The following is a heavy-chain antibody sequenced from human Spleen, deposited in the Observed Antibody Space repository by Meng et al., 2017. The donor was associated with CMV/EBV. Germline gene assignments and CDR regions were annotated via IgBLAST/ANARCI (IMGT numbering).Heavy chain of an antibody. V-gene: IGHV1-2*02. CDR1: GYTFTGYY. CDR3: ATEIAAASGNWFDP. CDR2: INPNSGGT. Sequence: ASVKVSCKASGYTFTGYYMHWVRQAPGQGLEWMGWINPNSGGTNYAQKFQGRVTMTRDTSISTAYMELSRLRSDDTAVYYCATEIAAASGNWFDPWGQGTLVTVSS. J-gene: IGHJ5*02. D-gene: IGHD6-13*01.